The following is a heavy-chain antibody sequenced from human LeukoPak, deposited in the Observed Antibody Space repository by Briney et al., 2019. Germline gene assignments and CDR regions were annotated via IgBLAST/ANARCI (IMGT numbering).Heavy chain of an antibody. CDR2: VNRDGSST. CDR3: ARDRSISAAGDTC. V-gene: IGHV3-74*01. CDR1: GFTFSDYW. J-gene: IGHJ4*02. D-gene: IGHD6-13*01. Sequence: PGGSLRLSCAASGFTFSDYWMHWVRQAPGKGLVWVPRVNRDGSSTSYADSVKGRFTISRDNAKNTLSLQMNSLRAEDTAVYYCARDRSISAAGDTCWGQGTLVTVSS.